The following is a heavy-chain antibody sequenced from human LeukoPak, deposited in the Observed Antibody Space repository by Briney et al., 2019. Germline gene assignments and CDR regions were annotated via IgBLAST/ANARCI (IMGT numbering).Heavy chain of an antibody. CDR1: GGSISSYY. V-gene: IGHV4-59*08. CDR3: AGLQKIGRFGEKSYYYYYGMDV. J-gene: IGHJ6*02. Sequence: PSETLSLTCTVSGGSISSYYWSWIRQPPGKGLEWIGYIYYSGSTNYNPSLKSRVTISVDTSKNQFSLKLSSVTAADTAVYYCAGLQKIGRFGEKSYYYYYGMDVWGQGTTVTVSS. D-gene: IGHD3-10*01. CDR2: IYYSGST.